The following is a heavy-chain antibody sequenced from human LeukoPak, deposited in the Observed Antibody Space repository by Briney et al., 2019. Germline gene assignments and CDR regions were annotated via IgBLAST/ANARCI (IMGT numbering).Heavy chain of an antibody. V-gene: IGHV3-30*04. CDR3: AKDFVVVPGNVNYFDY. J-gene: IGHJ4*02. CDR1: GFTFSSYA. CDR2: ISYDGSNK. Sequence: GGSLRLSCAASGFTFSSYAMHWVRQAPGKGLEWVAVISYDGSNKYYADSVKGRFTISRDNSKNTLYVQMKSLRAKDTAVYYCAKDFVVVPGNVNYFDYWGQGTLVTVSS. D-gene: IGHD2-21*02.